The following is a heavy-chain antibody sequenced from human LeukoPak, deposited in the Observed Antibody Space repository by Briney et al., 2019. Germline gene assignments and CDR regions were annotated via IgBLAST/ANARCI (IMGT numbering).Heavy chain of an antibody. V-gene: IGHV3-30*04. J-gene: IGHJ3*02. D-gene: IGHD5-18*01. CDR3: ARDSDTAMADAFDI. CDR1: GFTFSDYA. CDR2: ISYDGSTK. Sequence: HPGRSLRLSCAASGFTFSDYAMHWVRQAPGKGLEWVALISYDGSTKYYADSVRGRFTISRDNSKNTLYLQMNSLRAEDTAVYYCARDSDTAMADAFDIWGQGTMVTVSS.